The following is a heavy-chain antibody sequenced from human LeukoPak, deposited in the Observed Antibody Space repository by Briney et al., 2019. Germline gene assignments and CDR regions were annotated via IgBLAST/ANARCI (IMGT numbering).Heavy chain of an antibody. CDR1: GYTFTSYG. V-gene: IGHV1-46*01. Sequence: ASVKVSCKASGYTFTSYGISWVRQAPGQGLEWMGIINPSGGSTSYAQKFQGRVTMTRDTSTSTVYMELSSLRSEDTAVYYCARDVPVGDNFDYWGQGTLVTVSS. D-gene: IGHD2-21*02. J-gene: IGHJ4*02. CDR3: ARDVPVGDNFDY. CDR2: INPSGGST.